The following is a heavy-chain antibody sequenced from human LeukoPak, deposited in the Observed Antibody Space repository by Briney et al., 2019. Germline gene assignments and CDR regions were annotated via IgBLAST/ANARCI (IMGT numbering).Heavy chain of an antibody. D-gene: IGHD3-10*01. Sequence: GESLKISCKGSGYSFTTYWISWVRQMPGKGLEWMERIDPSDSYTNYIPSFQGHVTISADKSISTAYLQWASLKASDTAMYYCAVSGSYYIDYWGQGTLVTVSS. J-gene: IGHJ4*02. CDR2: IDPSDSYT. V-gene: IGHV5-10-1*01. CDR1: GYSFTTYW. CDR3: AVSGSYYIDY.